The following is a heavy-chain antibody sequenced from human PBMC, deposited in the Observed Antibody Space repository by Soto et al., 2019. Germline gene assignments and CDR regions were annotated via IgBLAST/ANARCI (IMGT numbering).Heavy chain of an antibody. CDR3: AKDSWQQLGAFYDY. V-gene: IGHV3-23*01. D-gene: IGHD6-13*01. CDR2: ISGSGGST. J-gene: IGHJ4*02. Sequence: GGSLRLSCAASGFTFSSYAMSWVRQAPGKGLEWVSAISGSGGSTYYADSVKGRFTISRDNSKNTLYLQMNSLRAEDTAVYYCAKDSWQQLGAFYDYWGQGTLVTVSS. CDR1: GFTFSSYA.